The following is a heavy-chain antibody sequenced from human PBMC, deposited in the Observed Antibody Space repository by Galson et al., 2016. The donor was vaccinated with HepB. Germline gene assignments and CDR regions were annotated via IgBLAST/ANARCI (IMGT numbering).Heavy chain of an antibody. CDR3: AKEFVATGAVVGDY. J-gene: IGHJ4*02. V-gene: IGHV3-23*01. CDR2: ISNSGSTT. Sequence: SLRLSCAASGFTFSTYAMSWVRQAPGKGLEWVSAISNSGSTTYYADSVKGRFTISRDNSKNTLYLQMNSLRVGDTALYYCAKEFVATGAVVGDYWGQGTLVTVSS. CDR1: GFTFSTYA. D-gene: IGHD2-21*01.